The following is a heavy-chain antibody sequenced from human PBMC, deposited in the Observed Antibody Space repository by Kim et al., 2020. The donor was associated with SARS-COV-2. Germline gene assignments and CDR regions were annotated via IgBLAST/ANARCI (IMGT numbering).Heavy chain of an antibody. CDR3: ARHPNYYDTSGYYSSPFFWTDY. V-gene: IGHV4-39*01. CDR2: IYYSGYT. D-gene: IGHD3-22*01. Sequence: SETLSLTCTVSGGSISSSSYYWGWIRQPPGKGLEWIGSIYYSGYTYYNPALKSRVTMSVDTSKNQFSLRLNSVTAADTAVYYCARHPNYYDTSGYYSSPFFWTDYWGQGTLVTVSS. CDR1: GGSISSSSYY. J-gene: IGHJ4*02.